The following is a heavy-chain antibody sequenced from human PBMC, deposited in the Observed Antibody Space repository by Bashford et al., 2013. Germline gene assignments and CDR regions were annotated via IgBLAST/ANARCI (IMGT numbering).Heavy chain of an antibody. D-gene: IGHD3-10*01. CDR1: GFTFSNYD. J-gene: IGHJ5*02. Sequence: GSLRLSCSTSGFTFSNYDMSWLRQAPGKGLEWVSSISGSGVGTYYADSVRGRFTISRDNSKNTAFLQMNSLRVEDTAVYFCAKGGDGSGTSWPQERTFDPWGQGTVVTVSS. V-gene: IGHV3-23*01. CDR2: ISGSGVGT. CDR3: AKGGDGSGTSWPQERTFDP.